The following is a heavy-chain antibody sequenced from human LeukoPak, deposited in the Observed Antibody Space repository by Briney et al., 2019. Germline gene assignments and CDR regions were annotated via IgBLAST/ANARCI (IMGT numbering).Heavy chain of an antibody. Sequence: ASVKVSRKTSGYTFIAYYLHWVRQAPGQGLEWMGWLNPGPGGTLYAQKFQGRVTMTRDMSMTTAYMELTELRSDDTAVYYCAAQRDPRPFDHWGQGTLITVSS. D-gene: IGHD5-24*01. CDR3: AAQRDPRPFDH. CDR1: GYTFIAYY. V-gene: IGHV1-2*02. CDR2: LNPGPGGT. J-gene: IGHJ4*02.